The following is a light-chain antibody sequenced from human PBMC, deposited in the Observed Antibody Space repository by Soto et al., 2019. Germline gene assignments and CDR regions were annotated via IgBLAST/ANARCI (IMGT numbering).Light chain of an antibody. CDR2: RAS. J-gene: IGKJ1*01. V-gene: IGKV3-15*01. CDR3: HQYENWPQT. CDR1: QSISSN. Sequence: EIVMTQSPATLSVSPGERATLSCRASQSISSNLAWYQQKLGQAPRLLIYRASTRATGIPARFSGSGSGTEFTLTISSLQSEDFALYYCHQYENWPQTFGLGTKVEI.